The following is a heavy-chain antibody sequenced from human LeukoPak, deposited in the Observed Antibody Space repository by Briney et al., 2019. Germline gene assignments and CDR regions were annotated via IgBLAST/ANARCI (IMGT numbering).Heavy chain of an antibody. CDR1: GFSFSNAW. CDR3: ARGEVAAAGNFDY. J-gene: IGHJ4*02. Sequence: GGSLRLSCAASGFSFSNAWMTWVRQGPGKGLEWVSSISGSGGSTHYADSVKGRFIISRDNSKITLYLQMNSLRAEDTAVYYCARGEVAAAGNFDYWGQGTLVTVSS. D-gene: IGHD6-13*01. V-gene: IGHV3-23*01. CDR2: ISGSGGST.